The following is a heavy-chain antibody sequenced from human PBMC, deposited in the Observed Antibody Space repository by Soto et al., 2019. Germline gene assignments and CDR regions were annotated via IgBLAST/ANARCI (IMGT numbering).Heavy chain of an antibody. D-gene: IGHD3-10*01. CDR2: INSYNGNT. CDR3: ARSAGVVDGDDY. CDR1: GYIFINYG. Sequence: QVQLVQSGAEVKKPGASVKVSCKASGYIFINYGISWVRQAPGQGLEWMGWINSYNGNTNSAQKVQSRVTMTADTSTNTAYMELRSLIADDTAVYYCARSAGVVDGDDYWGQGTLVTVSS. J-gene: IGHJ4*02. V-gene: IGHV1-18*01.